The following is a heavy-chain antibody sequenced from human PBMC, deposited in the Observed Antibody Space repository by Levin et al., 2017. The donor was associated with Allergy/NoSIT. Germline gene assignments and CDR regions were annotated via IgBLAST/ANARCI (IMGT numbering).Heavy chain of an antibody. V-gene: IGHV3-30*18. Sequence: GGSLRLSCAVSGFTFSRHGMHWVRQAPGKGLEWLAIISFDGTDTFYTDSVKGRFTISKDNSRNTLFLQMNSLRVDDTAMYYCAKDDGEDGIVFDYCGQGTLVTVSS. D-gene: IGHD3-16*02. CDR3: AKDDGEDGIVFDY. J-gene: IGHJ4*02. CDR2: ISFDGTDT. CDR1: GFTFSRHG.